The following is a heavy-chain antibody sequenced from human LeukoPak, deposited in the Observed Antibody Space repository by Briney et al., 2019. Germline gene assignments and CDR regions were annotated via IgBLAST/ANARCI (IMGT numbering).Heavy chain of an antibody. Sequence: GGSLRLSCAASGFTFSVFGMNWVRQAPGKGLEWVSYISSSSSTDYADSVKGRFTISRDNAKDSLYLQMNSLRAEDTAVYYCMRVDTTMRGARVWDYWGQGTLVTVSS. CDR2: ISSSSST. CDR1: GFTFSVFG. CDR3: MRVDTTMRGARVWDY. D-gene: IGHD1-1*01. J-gene: IGHJ4*02. V-gene: IGHV3-48*01.